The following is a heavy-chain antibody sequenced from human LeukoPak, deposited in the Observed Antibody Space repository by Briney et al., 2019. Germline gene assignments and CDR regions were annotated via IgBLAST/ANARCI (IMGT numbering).Heavy chain of an antibody. D-gene: IGHD6-13*01. J-gene: IGHJ4*02. V-gene: IGHV3-30*02. CDR3: AKRGYTSSWNFDS. Sequence: GESLRLSCAASGFMFSSAGMHWVRQAPGKGLEWVAFIRYDGSNKYYADSVKGRFTISRDNSKNTVSLQMNSLRPEDTAVYYCAKRGYTSSWNFDSWGQGTLVTVSS. CDR1: GFMFSSAG. CDR2: IRYDGSNK.